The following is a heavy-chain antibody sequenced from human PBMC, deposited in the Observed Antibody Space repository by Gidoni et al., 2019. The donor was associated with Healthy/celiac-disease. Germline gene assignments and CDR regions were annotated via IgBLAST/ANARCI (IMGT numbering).Heavy chain of an antibody. J-gene: IGHJ4*02. D-gene: IGHD4-17*01. CDR3: ARLAVTKGIDY. CDR2: IWCDGSNK. CDR1: GSTFSSHG. Sequence: QVQLVESGGGVVQPGRSLRLSCAASGSTFSSHGMHWVRQAPGKGLEWVAVIWCDGSNKYYADSVKGRFTISRDNSKNTLYLQMNSLRAEDTAVYYCARLAVTKGIDYWGQGTLVTVSS. V-gene: IGHV3-33*01.